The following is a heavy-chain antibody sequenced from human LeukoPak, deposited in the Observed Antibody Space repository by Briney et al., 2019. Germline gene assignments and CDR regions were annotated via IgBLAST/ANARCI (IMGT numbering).Heavy chain of an antibody. D-gene: IGHD2-2*01. Sequence: SGTLSLTCTVSGGSISSYYWSWIRQPPGKGLEWIGYIYYSGSTNYNPSLKSRVTISLDTSKNHFSLKLTSVTAADTAVYYCARASSSSPYYFDYWGQGTLVTVSS. CDR3: ARASSSSPYYFDY. CDR2: IYYSGST. J-gene: IGHJ4*02. V-gene: IGHV4-59*01. CDR1: GGSISSYY.